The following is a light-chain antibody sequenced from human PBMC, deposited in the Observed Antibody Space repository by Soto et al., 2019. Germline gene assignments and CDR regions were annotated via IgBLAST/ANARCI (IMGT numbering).Light chain of an antibody. CDR3: SSYTSSSSDF. V-gene: IGLV2-14*01. J-gene: IGLJ2*01. CDR1: SSDVGGYNY. CDR2: DVS. Sequence: QSALTQPASVSGSPGQSITISCTGTSSDVGGYNYVSWYQQHPGKAPKLMIYDVSNRPSGVSNRFSGSKSGNTASLTISGLQAEDEADYYCSSYTSSSSDFFGGGTKVTVL.